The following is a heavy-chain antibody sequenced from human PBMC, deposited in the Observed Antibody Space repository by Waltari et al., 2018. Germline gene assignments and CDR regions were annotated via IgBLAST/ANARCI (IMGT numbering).Heavy chain of an antibody. D-gene: IGHD6-13*01. J-gene: IGHJ6*03. CDR1: GFTFSSYA. CDR3: AKDGDSSSHGYYYYYMDV. V-gene: IGHV3-23*04. Sequence: EVQLVESGGGLVQPGGSLRLSCAASGFTFSSYAMSWVRQAPGKGLEWFSVISGSGGSTYYADSVKGRFTISRDNSKNTLYLQMNSLRAEDTAVYYCAKDGDSSSHGYYYYYMDVWGQGTMVTVSS. CDR2: ISGSGGST.